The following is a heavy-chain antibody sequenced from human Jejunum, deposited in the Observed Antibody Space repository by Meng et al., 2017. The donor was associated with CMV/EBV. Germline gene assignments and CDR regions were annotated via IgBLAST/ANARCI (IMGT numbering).Heavy chain of an antibody. D-gene: IGHD3-10*01. CDR3: ARDHSPFMVRGEFDY. CDR1: GSISSSTYY. V-gene: IGHV4-39*07. J-gene: IGHJ4*02. Sequence: GSISSSTYYWGWIRQPPGKGLEWIGSIYYSGSTYYNPSLKSRVTISVDTSKNQFSLKLGSVTAADTAVYYCARDHSPFMVRGEFDYWGQGTLVTVSS. CDR2: IYYSGST.